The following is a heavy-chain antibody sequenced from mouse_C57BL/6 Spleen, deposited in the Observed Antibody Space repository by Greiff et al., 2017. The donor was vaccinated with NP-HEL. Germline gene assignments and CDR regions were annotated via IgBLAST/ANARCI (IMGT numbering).Heavy chain of an antibody. V-gene: IGHV5-17*01. J-gene: IGHJ4*01. Sequence: EVQVVESGGGLVKPGGSLKLSCAASGFTFSDYGMHWVRQAPEKGLEWVAYISSGSSTIYYADTVKGRFTISRDNAKNTLFLQMTSLRSEDTAMYYCARRYYYGSSLGAMDYWGQGTSVTVSS. D-gene: IGHD1-1*01. CDR3: ARRYYYGSSLGAMDY. CDR1: GFTFSDYG. CDR2: ISSGSSTI.